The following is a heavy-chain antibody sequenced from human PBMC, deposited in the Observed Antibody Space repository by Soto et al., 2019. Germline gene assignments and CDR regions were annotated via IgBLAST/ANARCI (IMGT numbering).Heavy chain of an antibody. J-gene: IGHJ4*02. Sequence: QVQLQQWGAGLLKPSETLSLTCAVYGGSFSGYYWSWIRQPPGKGLEWIGEINHSGSTNYNPSLKSRVTISVDTSKNQFSLKLSSVTAADTAVYYCARDRRYGDYAFFDYWGRGTLVTVSS. CDR3: ARDRRYGDYAFFDY. D-gene: IGHD4-17*01. CDR1: GGSFSGYY. V-gene: IGHV4-34*01. CDR2: INHSGST.